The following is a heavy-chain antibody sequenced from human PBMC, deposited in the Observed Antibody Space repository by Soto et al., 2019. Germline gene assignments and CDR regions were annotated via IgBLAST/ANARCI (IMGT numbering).Heavy chain of an antibody. Sequence: EVQLVESGGGLVQPGRSLRLSCAASGFTFDAYAIHWVRQAPGKGLEWVSGISWNSETIGYADSVKGRFTISRDSAKNSVYLQMNSLSPEDTALYYCANALPPGSYYKPLHYWGQGTLVTVSS. CDR3: ANALPPGSYYKPLHY. CDR2: ISWNSETI. J-gene: IGHJ4*02. V-gene: IGHV3-9*01. CDR1: GFTFDAYA. D-gene: IGHD3-10*01.